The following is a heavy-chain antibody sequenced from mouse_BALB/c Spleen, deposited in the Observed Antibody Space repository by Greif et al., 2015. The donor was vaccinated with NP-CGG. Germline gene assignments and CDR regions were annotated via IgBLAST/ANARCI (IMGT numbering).Heavy chain of an antibody. D-gene: IGHD2-4*01. CDR2: IYPGNVNT. Sequence: QVQLQQSGPELVKPGASVRISCKASGYTFTSYYIHWVKQRPGQGLEWIGWIYPGNVNTKCNEKFKGKATLTADKSSSTAYMQLSSLTSEDSAVYFCARSTMILMDYWGQGTSVTVSS. CDR1: GYTFTSYY. V-gene: IGHV1S56*01. J-gene: IGHJ4*01. CDR3: ARSTMILMDY.